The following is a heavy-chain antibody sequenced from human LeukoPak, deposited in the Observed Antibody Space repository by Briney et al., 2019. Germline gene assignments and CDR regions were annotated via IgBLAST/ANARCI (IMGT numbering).Heavy chain of an antibody. CDR1: GASISSYY. D-gene: IGHD3-22*01. J-gene: IGHJ4*02. Sequence: SETLSLICTVSGASISSYYWSWIRQPPGKGLEWIGDIYYSGSIKYNPSLKSRVTMSVDTSKNQFSLKLSSVTAADTAIYYCARENPSGYYNRPIDYWGQGALVTVSS. CDR2: IYYSGSI. CDR3: ARENPSGYYNRPIDY. V-gene: IGHV4-59*01.